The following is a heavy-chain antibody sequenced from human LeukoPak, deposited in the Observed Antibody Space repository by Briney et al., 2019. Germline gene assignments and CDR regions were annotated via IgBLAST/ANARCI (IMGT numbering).Heavy chain of an antibody. D-gene: IGHD4-11*01. Sequence: SETLSLTCNVSGYSMTSGYYWGWIRQPPGKGLEWIANIYHSGSTIYNPSLRSRVTISADTSKNQFSLKLRSVTAADTAVYYCARDGAAYSNYVGAPDYWGQGTLVTVSS. CDR1: GYSMTSGYY. CDR3: ARDGAAYSNYVGAPDY. V-gene: IGHV4-38-2*02. J-gene: IGHJ4*02. CDR2: IYHSGST.